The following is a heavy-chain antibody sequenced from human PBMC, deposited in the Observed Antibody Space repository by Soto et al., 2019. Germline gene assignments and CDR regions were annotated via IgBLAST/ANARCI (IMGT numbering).Heavy chain of an antibody. CDR2: MYHSGNT. CDR3: AGSTYYYSSSPEYYFDY. Sequence: SETLSLTCAVSGGSISRGGYSWSWIRQPPGRGLEWIGYMYHSGNTYYNPSLKSRVTISVDRSRNQFSLRLSSVTAADTAAYYCAGSTYYYSSSPEYYFDYWGQGTLVTVSS. J-gene: IGHJ4*02. V-gene: IGHV4-30-2*01. CDR1: GGSISRGGYS. D-gene: IGHD3-22*01.